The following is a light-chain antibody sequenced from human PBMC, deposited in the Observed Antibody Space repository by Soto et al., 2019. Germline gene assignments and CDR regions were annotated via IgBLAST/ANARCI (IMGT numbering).Light chain of an antibody. J-gene: IGKJ5*01. V-gene: IGKV1-39*01. CDR2: AAS. CDR3: QQGYTPPIT. CDR1: QSIRGY. Sequence: DIQMTQSPSSLSASVGDRVTITCQASQSIRGYLNWYQQKPGKAPKPLIYAASSLHSGVPSRFSGSASATDFTLTISSLQPDDFATYYCQQGYTPPITFGQGTRLEIK.